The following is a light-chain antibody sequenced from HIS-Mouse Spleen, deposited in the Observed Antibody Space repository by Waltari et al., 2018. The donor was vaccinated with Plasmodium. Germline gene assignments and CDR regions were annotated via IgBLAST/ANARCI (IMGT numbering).Light chain of an antibody. V-gene: IGKV3-15*01. CDR3: QQYNNWPFT. CDR2: GAS. J-gene: IGKJ3*01. Sequence: EIVMTQSPATLSVSPGERATIPCRASQSVSSNLAWYQQKPGQAPRLLIYGASTRATGIPARFSGSGSGTEFTLTISSLQSEDFAVYYCQQYNNWPFTFGPGTKVDIK. CDR1: QSVSSN.